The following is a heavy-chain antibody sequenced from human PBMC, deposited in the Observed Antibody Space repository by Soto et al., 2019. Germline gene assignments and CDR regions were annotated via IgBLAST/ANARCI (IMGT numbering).Heavy chain of an antibody. CDR2: IYYSGST. CDR3: ARYRGGSFYFDY. Sequence: SLTCTVSGGSISSYYWSWIRQPPGKGLEWIGYIYYSGSTNYNPSLKSRVTISVDTSKNQFSLKLSSVTAADTAVYYCARYRGGSFYFDYCGQGTLVPVSS. D-gene: IGHD1-26*01. V-gene: IGHV4-59*01. CDR1: GGSISSYY. J-gene: IGHJ4*02.